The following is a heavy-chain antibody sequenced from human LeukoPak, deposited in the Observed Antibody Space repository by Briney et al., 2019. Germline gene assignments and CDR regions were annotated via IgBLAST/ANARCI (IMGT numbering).Heavy chain of an antibody. Sequence: SETLSLTCAVYGGSFSGYYWSWIRQPPGKGLEWIGEINHSGSTNYNPSLKSRVTISVDTSKNQFSLKLSSVTAADTAVYYCARDHYDSSGYYYWDYWGQGTLVTVSS. CDR1: GGSFSGYY. V-gene: IGHV4-34*01. J-gene: IGHJ4*02. CDR3: ARDHYDSSGYYYWDY. D-gene: IGHD3-22*01. CDR2: INHSGST.